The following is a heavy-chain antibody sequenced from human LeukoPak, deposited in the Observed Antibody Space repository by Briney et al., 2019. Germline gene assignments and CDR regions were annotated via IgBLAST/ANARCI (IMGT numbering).Heavy chain of an antibody. J-gene: IGHJ4*02. Sequence: SETLSLTCAVYGGSFSGYYWSWIRQPPGKGLEWIGEINHSGSTNYNPSLKSRVTISVDTSKNQFSLKLSSVTAADTAVYYCARGLKAVAGRWGQGTLVTVSS. CDR2: INHSGST. V-gene: IGHV4-34*01. D-gene: IGHD6-19*01. CDR1: GGSFSGYY. CDR3: ARGLKAVAGR.